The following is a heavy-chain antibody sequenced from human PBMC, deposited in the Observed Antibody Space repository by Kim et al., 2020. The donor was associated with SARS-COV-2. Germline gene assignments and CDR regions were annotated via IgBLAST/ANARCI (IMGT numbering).Heavy chain of an antibody. CDR3: ARAPRLTTGYYYYGMDV. V-gene: IGHV4-31*03. J-gene: IGHJ6*02. CDR1: GGSISSGGYY. Sequence: SETLSLTCTVSGGSISSGGYYWSWIRQHPGKGLEWIGYIYYSGSTYYNPSLKSRVTISVDTSKNQFSLKLSSVTAADTAVYYCARAPRLTTGYYYYGMDVWGQGTTVTVSS. CDR2: IYYSGST. D-gene: IGHD4-17*01.